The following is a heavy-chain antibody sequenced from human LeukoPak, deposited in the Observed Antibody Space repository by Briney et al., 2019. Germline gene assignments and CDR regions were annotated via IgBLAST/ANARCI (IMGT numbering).Heavy chain of an antibody. CDR1: GGSISRSNW. D-gene: IGHD3-10*01. V-gene: IGHV4-4*02. Sequence: TSETLSLTCAVSGGSISRSNWWSWVRQPPGKGLEWIGEIYHSGNTKYNPSLKSRVTISMDKSKNQFSLKLSSVTAADTAVYYCARGSNYYDSGKGWFDPWGQGTLVTVSS. CDR3: ARGSNYYDSGKGWFDP. J-gene: IGHJ5*02. CDR2: IYHSGNT.